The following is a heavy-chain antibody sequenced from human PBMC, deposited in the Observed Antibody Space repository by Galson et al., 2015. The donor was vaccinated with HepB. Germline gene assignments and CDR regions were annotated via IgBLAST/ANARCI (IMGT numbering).Heavy chain of an antibody. CDR1: GFTFSSYA. V-gene: IGHV3-30*04. Sequence: SLRLSCAASGFTFSSYAMHWVRQAPGKGLEWVAVISYDGSNKYYADSVKGRFTISRDNSKNTLYLQMNSLRAEDTAVYYCARGPGYSYALDYWGQGTLVTVSS. J-gene: IGHJ4*02. CDR3: ARGPGYSYALDY. D-gene: IGHD5-18*01. CDR2: ISYDGSNK.